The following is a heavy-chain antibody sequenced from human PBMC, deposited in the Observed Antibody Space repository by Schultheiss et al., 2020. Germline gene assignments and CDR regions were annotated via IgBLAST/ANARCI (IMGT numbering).Heavy chain of an antibody. Sequence: TLSLTGTVSGGSISSGGYYWSWIRQHPGKGLEWIGYIYYSGSTYYNPSLKSRVTISVDTSKNQFSLKLSSVTAADTAVYYCAREFGYFYHYGMDVWGQGTTVTVSS. J-gene: IGHJ6*01. CDR3: AREFGYFYHYGMDV. CDR1: GGSISSGGYY. V-gene: IGHV4-31*03. CDR2: IYYSGST. D-gene: IGHD3-16*01.